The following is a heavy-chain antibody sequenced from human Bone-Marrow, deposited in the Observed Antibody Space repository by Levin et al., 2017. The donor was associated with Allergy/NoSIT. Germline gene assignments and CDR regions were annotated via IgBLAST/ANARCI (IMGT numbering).Heavy chain of an antibody. Sequence: LVASVKVSCKASGYTFTGYYIHWVRQAPGQGLEWMGWINPNSGGTNYAQKFQGRVIMTRDTSISTAYMELSRLRSDDTAVYTCARGDYDFVWGTPDFDYWGQGTLVTVSS. V-gene: IGHV1-2*03. CDR2: INPNSGGT. J-gene: IGHJ4*02. D-gene: IGHD3-16*01. CDR1: GYTFTGYY. CDR3: ARGDYDFVWGTPDFDY.